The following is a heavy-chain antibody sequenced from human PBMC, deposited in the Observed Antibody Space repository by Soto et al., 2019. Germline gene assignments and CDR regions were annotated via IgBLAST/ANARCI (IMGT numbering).Heavy chain of an antibody. Sequence: SETLSLTCTFSGGSISSYYWSWIRQPPGKGLEWIGYIYYSGSTNYNPSLKSRVTISVDTSKNQFSLKLSSVTAADTAVYYCARGLTSYYDFWSGYPNWFDPWGQGTLVTVSS. J-gene: IGHJ5*02. CDR3: ARGLTSYYDFWSGYPNWFDP. CDR2: IYYSGST. D-gene: IGHD3-3*01. CDR1: GGSISSYY. V-gene: IGHV4-59*01.